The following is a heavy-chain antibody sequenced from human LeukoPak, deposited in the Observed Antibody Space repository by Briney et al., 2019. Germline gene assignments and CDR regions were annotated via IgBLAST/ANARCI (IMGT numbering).Heavy chain of an antibody. CDR1: GYTFTSYY. Sequence: ASVKVYCKASGYTFTSYYMHWVRQAPGQGLEWMGIINPSGGSTSYAQKFQGRVTMTRDMSTSTVYMELSSLRSEDTAVYYCACERGDDSSGLDCWDQGTLVTVSS. J-gene: IGHJ4*02. CDR2: INPSGGST. V-gene: IGHV1-46*03. CDR3: ACERGDDSSGLDC. D-gene: IGHD3-22*01.